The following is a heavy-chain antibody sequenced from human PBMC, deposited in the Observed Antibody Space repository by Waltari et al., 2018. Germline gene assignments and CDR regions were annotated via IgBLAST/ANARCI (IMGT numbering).Heavy chain of an antibody. CDR1: GFTVSSYY. D-gene: IGHD3-16*01. V-gene: IGHV3-53*01. CDR3: AKDLGLGGDH. Sequence: EVQLVESGGGLIQPGGSLRLSCAASGFTVSSYYMSWVRQAPGKGLEWGSVLYADGRTFYTDSVKGRFTISRDNSRNILYLQMSSLRAEDTAVYYCAKDLGLGGDHWGQGTLIAVSS. J-gene: IGHJ1*01. CDR2: LYADGRT.